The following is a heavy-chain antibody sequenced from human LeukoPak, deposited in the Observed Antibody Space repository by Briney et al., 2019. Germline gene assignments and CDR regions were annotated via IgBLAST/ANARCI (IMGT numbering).Heavy chain of an antibody. CDR1: GGSISSGGYY. Sequence: LSLTCTVSGGSISSGGYYWSWVRQAPGKGLEWVSAISGSGGSTYYADSVKGRFTISRDNSKNTLYLQMNSLRAEDTAVYYCAKGPPRYSSGCLRLDPWGQGTLVTVSS. V-gene: IGHV3-23*01. D-gene: IGHD6-19*01. CDR2: ISGSGGST. CDR3: AKGPPRYSSGCLRLDP. J-gene: IGHJ5*02.